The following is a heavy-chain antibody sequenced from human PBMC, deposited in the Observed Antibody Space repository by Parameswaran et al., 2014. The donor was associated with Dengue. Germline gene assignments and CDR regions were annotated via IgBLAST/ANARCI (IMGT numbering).Heavy chain of an antibody. CDR3: AWLRPYDSSEYFDL. CDR2: IWYDGSNK. CDR1: GFTFSSYG. J-gene: IGHJ2*01. V-gene: IGHV3-33*01. D-gene: IGHD3-22*01. Sequence: SLKISCAASGFTFSSYGMHWVRQAPGKGLEWVAVIWYDGSNKYYADSVKGRFTISRDNSKNTLYLQMNSLRAEDTAVYYCAWLRPYDSSEYFDLWGRGTLVTVSS.